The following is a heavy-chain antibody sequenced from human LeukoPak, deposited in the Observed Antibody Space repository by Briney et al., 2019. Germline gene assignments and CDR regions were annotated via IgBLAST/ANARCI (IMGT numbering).Heavy chain of an antibody. CDR2: IKQDGSEK. J-gene: IGHJ4*02. CDR3: AIGDNFDY. V-gene: IGHV3-7*01. Sequence: GGSLRLSCEASGFTFSGNWMSWVRQAPGKGLEWVANIKQDGSEKYYVDSVKGRFTISRDNAKNSLYLQMNSLRAEDTAVYYCAIGDNFDYWGQGTLVTVCS. CDR1: GFTFSGNW.